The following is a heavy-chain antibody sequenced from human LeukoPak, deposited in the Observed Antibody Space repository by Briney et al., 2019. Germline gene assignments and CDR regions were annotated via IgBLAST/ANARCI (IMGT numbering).Heavy chain of an antibody. V-gene: IGHV4-34*01. J-gene: IGHJ6*03. CDR3: ARRLGRLFGERFYYYHYMDV. CDR2: MNHCSST. Sequence: SETLSLTCSVSGGSISSYYWSWIRQPPAKGLEWTGEMNHCSSTNYNPSLKSRVTISVDTSKNQFFLKLNSVTAADTAVYYCARRLGRLFGERFYYYHYMDVWGKGTTVTISS. CDR1: GGSISSYY. D-gene: IGHD3-10*01.